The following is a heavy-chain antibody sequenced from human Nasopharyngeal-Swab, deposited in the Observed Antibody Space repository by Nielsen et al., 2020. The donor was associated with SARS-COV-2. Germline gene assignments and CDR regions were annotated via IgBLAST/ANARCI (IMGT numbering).Heavy chain of an antibody. D-gene: IGHD3-10*01. CDR2: IYYSGST. V-gene: IGHV4-59*13. CDR1: GGSISRYY. Sequence: SETLSLTCTVSGGSISRYYWSWIRQPPGKGLEWIGYIYYSGSTNYNPSLKSRVTISVDTSKNQFSLKLSSVTAADTAVYYCARDRYYGSGSYPYGMDVWGQGTTVTVSS. J-gene: IGHJ6*02. CDR3: ARDRYYGSGSYPYGMDV.